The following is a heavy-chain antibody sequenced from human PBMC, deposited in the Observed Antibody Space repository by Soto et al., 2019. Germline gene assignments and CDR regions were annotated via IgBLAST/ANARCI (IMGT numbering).Heavy chain of an antibody. J-gene: IGHJ5*02. CDR3: VRWNGFGDR. V-gene: IGHV3-23*01. CDR2: FSGGGGGT. CDR1: GFIISGYG. D-gene: IGHD1-1*01. Sequence: EVQLLESGGGLVQPGGSLRLSCAVSGFIISGYGVTWVRQAPGKGLEWVSGFSGGGGGTFYADSVKGRFTISRDDPKNTAYLQMNSLGAEDTAVYYCVRWNGFGDRWGQGTLVTVSS.